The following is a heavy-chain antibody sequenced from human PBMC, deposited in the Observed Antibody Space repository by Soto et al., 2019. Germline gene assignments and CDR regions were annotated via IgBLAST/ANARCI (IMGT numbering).Heavy chain of an antibody. D-gene: IGHD1-1*01. J-gene: IGHJ4*02. CDR2: ISAHNGNT. V-gene: IGHV1-18*01. CDR3: ARGRYGDY. Sequence: QVHLVQSGAEVKKPGASVKVSCKGSGYAFTTYGITWVRQAPGQGLEWMGWISAHNGNTNYAQKRQGRVTVTSDTSTSTAYMELRSLRSDDTAVYYCARGRYGDYWGQGALVTVSS. CDR1: GYAFTTYG.